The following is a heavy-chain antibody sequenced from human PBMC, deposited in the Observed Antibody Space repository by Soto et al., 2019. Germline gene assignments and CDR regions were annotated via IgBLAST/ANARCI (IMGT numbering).Heavy chain of an antibody. CDR3: ARDEGQTYSYDPIGYYWAYDY. CDR2: IKPSGGST. CDR1: GYTFTNYN. Sequence: QVQLVQSGAEMKQPGASVKVSCKASGYTFTNYNMHWVRQAPGQGLEWMGMIKPSGGSTTYAQRFQGRVTMTRDTSTSTVYMELSILRSEDTAVYFCARDEGQTYSYDPIGYYWAYDYWCQGTLLTVAS. D-gene: IGHD3-22*01. V-gene: IGHV1-46*01. J-gene: IGHJ4*02.